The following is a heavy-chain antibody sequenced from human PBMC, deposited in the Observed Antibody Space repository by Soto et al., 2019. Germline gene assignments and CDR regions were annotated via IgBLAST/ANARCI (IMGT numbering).Heavy chain of an antibody. CDR2: ISYDGSNK. CDR1: GFTFSSYA. CDR3: ARELPLDYYGMDV. V-gene: IGHV3-30-3*01. Sequence: QVQLVESGGGVVQPGRSLRLSCAASGFTFSSYAMHWVRQAPGKGLEWVAVISYDGSNKYYADSVKGRFTISRDNSKNTLYLQMNSLRAEDTAVYYCARELPLDYYGMDVWGQGTTVTVSS. J-gene: IGHJ6*02.